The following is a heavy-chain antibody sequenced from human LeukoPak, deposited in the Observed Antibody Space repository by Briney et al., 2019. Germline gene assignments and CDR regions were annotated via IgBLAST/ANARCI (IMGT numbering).Heavy chain of an antibody. V-gene: IGHV4-31*03. D-gene: IGHD3-10*01. CDR2: IYYTGIT. CDR1: GDSISSGGNY. J-gene: IGHJ5*02. CDR3: AREGYYGSGSYFP. Sequence: PSQTLSLTCTVSGDSISSGGNYWSWVRQHPGKGLEWIGYIYYTGITYYNPSLRSRVTISKDMSQSQFSLKLSSVTAADTAVYYCAREGYYGSGSYFPWGQGTLVTVSS.